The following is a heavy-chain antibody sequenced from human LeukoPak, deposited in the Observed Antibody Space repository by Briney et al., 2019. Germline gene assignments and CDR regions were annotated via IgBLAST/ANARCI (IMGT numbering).Heavy chain of an antibody. V-gene: IGHV4-4*02. D-gene: IGHD6-19*01. CDR3: ARGKDLYSSGWYDTDY. CDR2: IYHSGST. J-gene: IGHJ4*02. CDR1: GGSISSSNW. Sequence: SETLSLTCAVPGGSISSSNWWSWVRQPPGKGLEWIGEIYHSGSTNYNPSLKSRVTISVDKSKNQFSLKLSSVTAADTAVYYCARGKDLYSSGWYDTDYWGQGTLVTVSS.